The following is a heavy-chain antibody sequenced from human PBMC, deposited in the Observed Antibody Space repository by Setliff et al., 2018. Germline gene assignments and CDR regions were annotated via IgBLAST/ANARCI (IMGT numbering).Heavy chain of an antibody. CDR2: ISGSGGTA. V-gene: IGHV3-23*01. CDR1: GFTFNNYA. D-gene: IGHD7-27*01. CDR3: AKDKSRVVMQYAGWGLFDY. J-gene: IGHJ4*02. Sequence: GGSLRLSCVVSGFTFNNYAVTWVRQAPGKGLEWVSSISGSGGTADYADSVRGRFTVSRDNSKDTVYLQLSSLRVDDTAVYYCAKDKSRVVMQYAGWGLFDYWGQGTLVTVSS.